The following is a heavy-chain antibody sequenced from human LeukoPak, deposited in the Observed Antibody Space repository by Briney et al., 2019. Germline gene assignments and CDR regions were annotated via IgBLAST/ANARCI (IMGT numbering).Heavy chain of an antibody. CDR1: GFTFSGSA. J-gene: IGHJ4*02. Sequence: GGSLRLSCAASGFTFSGSAIHWVRQASGKGLESVGHIRSKTNNYATAYAASVKGRFTISRDDSKNTAYLQMSSLETEDTAIYYCTKPRGYGSGTYYDYWGQGTLVTVSS. CDR2: IRSKTNNYAT. CDR3: TKPRGYGSGTYYDY. V-gene: IGHV3-73*01. D-gene: IGHD3-10*01.